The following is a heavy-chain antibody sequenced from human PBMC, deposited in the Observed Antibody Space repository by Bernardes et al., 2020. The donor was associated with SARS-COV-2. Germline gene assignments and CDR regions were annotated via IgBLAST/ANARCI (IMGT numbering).Heavy chain of an antibody. D-gene: IGHD4-17*01. V-gene: IGHV1-69*13. J-gene: IGHJ4*02. CDR1: GGTFSNYG. CDR3: ARDNDDYGDYTLHHLDY. CDR2: ITPIFGRT. Sequence: SVKVSCKASGGTFSNYGISWVRQAPGQGLEWMGGITPIFGRTNYAHKFQGRVTITADESTSTAYMELSSLRSEDTAVYYCARDNDDYGDYTLHHLDYWGQGTLVTVSS.